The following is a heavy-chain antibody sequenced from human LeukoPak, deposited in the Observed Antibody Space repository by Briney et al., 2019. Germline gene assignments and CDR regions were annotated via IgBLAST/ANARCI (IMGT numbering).Heavy chain of an antibody. D-gene: IGHD3-22*01. Sequence: ASETLSLTCIVSGGSISSSSYYWRWIRQPPGKGLEWIANIFHRGDTYYNPSLKSRATITVDTSKNQFSLKLTSVTAADTAVYYCARLLDYYDSRGYFDSWGQGTLVTVSS. CDR1: GGSISSSSYY. J-gene: IGHJ4*02. V-gene: IGHV4-39*01. CDR2: IFHRGDT. CDR3: ARLLDYYDSRGYFDS.